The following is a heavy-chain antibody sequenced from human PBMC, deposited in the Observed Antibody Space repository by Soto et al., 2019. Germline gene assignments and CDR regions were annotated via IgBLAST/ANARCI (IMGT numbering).Heavy chain of an antibody. V-gene: IGHV4-31*03. CDR3: ARGTRYGDSPLDY. J-gene: IGHJ4*02. D-gene: IGHD4-17*01. Sequence: SETLSLTCTVSGGSISSGGYYWSWIRQHPGKGLEWIGYIYYSGSTYYNPSLKSRVTISVDTSKNQFSLKLSSVTAADTAVYYCARGTRYGDSPLDYWGQGTLVTVSS. CDR1: GGSISSGGYY. CDR2: IYYSGST.